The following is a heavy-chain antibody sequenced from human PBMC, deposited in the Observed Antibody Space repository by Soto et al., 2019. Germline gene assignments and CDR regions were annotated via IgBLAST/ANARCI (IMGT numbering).Heavy chain of an antibody. CDR1: GFTFSSYV. CDR3: AKLLGSGIYFPHGY. V-gene: IGHV3-23*01. D-gene: IGHD3-10*01. J-gene: IGHJ4*02. Sequence: PGGSLRLSCAASGFTFSSYVMSWGRQPPGKGLEWVSAISGSGGTTYYADSVKGRFTISRDNSKNTLYLQMSSLRAEDTALYYCAKLLGSGIYFPHGYWGQGTLVTVSS. CDR2: ISGSGGTT.